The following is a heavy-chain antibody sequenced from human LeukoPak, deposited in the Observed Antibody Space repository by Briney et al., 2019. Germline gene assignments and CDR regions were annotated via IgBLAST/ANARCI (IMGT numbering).Heavy chain of an antibody. Sequence: SETLSLTCTVSGGSISSSSYYWGWIRQPPGKGLEWIGSIYYSGSTYYNPSLKSRVTISVDTSKDQFSLKLSSVTAADTAVYYCARPKGIAAAGTYFDYWGQGTLVTVSS. CDR2: IYYSGST. CDR1: GGSISSSSYY. V-gene: IGHV4-39*01. J-gene: IGHJ4*02. D-gene: IGHD6-13*01. CDR3: ARPKGIAAAGTYFDY.